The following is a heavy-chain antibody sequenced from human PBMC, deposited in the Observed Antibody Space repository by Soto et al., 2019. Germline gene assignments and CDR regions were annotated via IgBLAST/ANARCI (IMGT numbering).Heavy chain of an antibody. V-gene: IGHV1-3*01. CDR3: AREGLSGYSVFDY. J-gene: IGHJ4*02. CDR1: GYTFTSYA. CDR2: INAGNGNT. Sequence: ASVKVSCKASGYTFTSYAMYWVRQAPGQRLEWMGWINAGNGNTKYSQKFQGRVTITRDTSTSTAYMELSSLRSEDTAVYYCAREGLSGYSVFDYWGQGTLVTVSS. D-gene: IGHD3-22*01.